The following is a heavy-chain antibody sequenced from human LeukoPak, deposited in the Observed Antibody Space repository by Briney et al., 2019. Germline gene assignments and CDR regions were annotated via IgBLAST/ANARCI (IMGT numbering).Heavy chain of an antibody. V-gene: IGHV3-7*03. Sequence: GGSLRLSCAASGFTVSGNYMSWVRQAPGKGLEWVANIKQDGSGLYYVESVKGRFTISRDNAKNSLYLRMTSLRAEDTAVYYCATVNFNWNYDYWGQGTLVTVSS. CDR3: ATVNFNWNYDY. J-gene: IGHJ4*02. D-gene: IGHD1-7*01. CDR2: IKQDGSGL. CDR1: GFTVSGNY.